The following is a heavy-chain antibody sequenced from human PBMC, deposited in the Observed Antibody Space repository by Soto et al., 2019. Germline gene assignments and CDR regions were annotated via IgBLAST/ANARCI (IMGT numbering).Heavy chain of an antibody. V-gene: IGHV3-23*01. CDR1: GFTFSSYA. CDR3: AKDRDIVLMVYGLGVYYIDY. J-gene: IGHJ4*02. D-gene: IGHD2-8*01. CDR2: ISGSGGST. Sequence: GGSLRLSCAASGFTFSSYAMSWVRQAPGKGLEWVSAISGSGGSTYYADSVKGRFTISRDNSKNTLYLQMNSLRAEDTAVYYCAKDRDIVLMVYGLGVYYIDYWGQGTLVTVSS.